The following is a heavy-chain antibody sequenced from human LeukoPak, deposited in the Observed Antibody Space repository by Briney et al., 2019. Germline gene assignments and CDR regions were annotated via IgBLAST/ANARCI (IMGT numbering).Heavy chain of an antibody. CDR2: ISSSGSTI. CDR3: ARGGEEGNWNELILFDH. CDR1: GFTFSSYE. J-gene: IGHJ4*02. Sequence: GGSLRLSCAAFGFTFSSYEMNWVRQAPGKGLEWVSYISSSGSTIYYADSVKGRFTISRDNAKNSLYLQMNSLRAEDTAVYYCARGGEEGNWNELILFDHWGQGTLVTVSS. V-gene: IGHV3-48*03. D-gene: IGHD1-20*01.